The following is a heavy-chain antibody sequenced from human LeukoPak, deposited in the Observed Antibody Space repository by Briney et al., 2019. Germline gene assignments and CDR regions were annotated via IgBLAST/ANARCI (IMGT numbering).Heavy chain of an antibody. CDR3: AKGRMMATIMISFDY. CDR2: IPYDGSTQ. V-gene: IGHV3-30*18. Sequence: GTSLRLFCAASGFTFSRYGQPWVRQAPANGLECVAVIPYDGSTQYYADSVKGRFTISRDNSNNMLSLQMNSLKAEDTAVYYCAKGRMMATIMISFDYWGRGTLVTASS. D-gene: IGHD5-24*01. CDR1: GFTFSRYG. J-gene: IGHJ4*02.